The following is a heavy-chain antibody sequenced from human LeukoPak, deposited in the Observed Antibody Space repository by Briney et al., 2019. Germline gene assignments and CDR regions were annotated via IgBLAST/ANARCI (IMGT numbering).Heavy chain of an antibody. D-gene: IGHD3-22*01. J-gene: IGHJ4*02. V-gene: IGHV4-59*01. Sequence: SETLSLTCTVSSGSFSSYYWSWIRQPPGKGLEWIGYIYYSGSTSYNPSLKSRVTISLDTSKNQFSLKLSSVTAADTAVYYCARDKRNLGYYYDSSGSFDYWGQGTLVTVSS. CDR3: ARDKRNLGYYYDSSGSFDY. CDR2: IYYSGST. CDR1: SGSFSSYY.